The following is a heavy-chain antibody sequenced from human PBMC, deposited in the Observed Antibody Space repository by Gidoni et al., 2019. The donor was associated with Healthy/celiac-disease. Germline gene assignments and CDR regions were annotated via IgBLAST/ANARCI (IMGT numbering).Heavy chain of an antibody. Sequence: EVQLVESGGGLVKPGGSLRLSCAASGFTFSSYSMNWVRQAPGKGLEWVSSISSSSSYIYDADSVKGRFTISRDNAKNSLYLQMNSLRAEDTAVYYCASLAYCGGDCYSQVDYWGQGTLVTVSS. CDR2: ISSSSSYI. CDR1: GFTFSSYS. D-gene: IGHD2-21*02. V-gene: IGHV3-21*01. CDR3: ASLAYCGGDCYSQVDY. J-gene: IGHJ4*02.